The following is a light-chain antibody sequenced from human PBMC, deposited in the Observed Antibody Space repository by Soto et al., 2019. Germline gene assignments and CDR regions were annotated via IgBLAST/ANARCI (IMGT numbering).Light chain of an antibody. CDR3: QQYYSTLRT. V-gene: IGKV4-1*01. CDR1: QSVLYSSNNKNY. CDR2: WAS. Sequence: DIVMTQSPDALAVSLGDRATINCKSSQSVLYSSNNKNYLAWYQQKPGQPPKLLIYWASTRESGVPDRFSGSGSGTDFTLTISSLQAEDVAVYYCQQYYSTLRTFGQGTKV. J-gene: IGKJ1*01.